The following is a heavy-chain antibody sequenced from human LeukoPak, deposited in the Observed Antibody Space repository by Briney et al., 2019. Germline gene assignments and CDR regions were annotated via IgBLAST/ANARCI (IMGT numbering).Heavy chain of an antibody. CDR3: MTARRGESYAFDI. Sequence: GGSLRLSCAASGFTFSDAWMGWVRQPSGKGLEWVGRIKSKTDGGRTDYAAPGKGRFTVSRDDSKNTLYLQMNSLQTEDTAVYFCMTARRGESYAFDIWGQGTVVTVSS. CDR2: IKSKTDGGRT. J-gene: IGHJ3*02. V-gene: IGHV3-15*01. D-gene: IGHD3-10*01. CDR1: GFTFSDAW.